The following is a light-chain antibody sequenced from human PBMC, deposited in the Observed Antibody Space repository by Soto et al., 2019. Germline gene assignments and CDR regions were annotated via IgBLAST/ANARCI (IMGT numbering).Light chain of an antibody. Sequence: QSALTQPPSASGSPGQSVIISCTGTSSDVGGYNYVSWYQQHPGKAPKVIIYEVSKRPSGVPDRFSGSKSGNTASLTVSGLQADDEADYYCSSYAGTTLYVFGTGTKLTVL. CDR2: EVS. V-gene: IGLV2-8*01. J-gene: IGLJ1*01. CDR1: SSDVGGYNY. CDR3: SSYAGTTLYV.